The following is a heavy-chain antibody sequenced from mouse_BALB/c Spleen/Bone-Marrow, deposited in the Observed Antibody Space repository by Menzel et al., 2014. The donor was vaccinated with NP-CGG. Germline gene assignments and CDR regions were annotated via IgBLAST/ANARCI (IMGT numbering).Heavy chain of an antibody. V-gene: IGHV5-6*01. J-gene: IGHJ2*01. CDR2: ISGGGSYT. Sequence: EVQVVESGGDLVKPGGSLKLSCAASGFTFSTYGMSWVRQTPDKRLEWVATISGGGSYTYYPDSVKGRFTISRDNAKNTLYLQMSSLKSEDTAMYYCARQGGYFDYWGQGTTLTVSS. CDR3: ARQGGYFDY. CDR1: GFTFSTYG.